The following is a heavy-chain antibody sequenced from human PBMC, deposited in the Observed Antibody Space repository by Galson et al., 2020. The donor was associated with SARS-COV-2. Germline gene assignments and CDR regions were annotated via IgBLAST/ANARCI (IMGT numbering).Heavy chain of an antibody. Sequence: SETLSLTCAVSGTSISGGSYSWNWIRQPPGKGLEWIGYISHSGGTYYNPSLKSRVTISGDRSKNQFSLRLSSVTAADAAVYFCARLHYGEYAPKAFDIWGPGTRVTVAS. V-gene: IGHV4-30-2*01. CDR3: ARLHYGEYAPKAFDI. J-gene: IGHJ3*02. CDR2: ISHSGGT. D-gene: IGHD4-17*01. CDR1: GTSISGGSYS.